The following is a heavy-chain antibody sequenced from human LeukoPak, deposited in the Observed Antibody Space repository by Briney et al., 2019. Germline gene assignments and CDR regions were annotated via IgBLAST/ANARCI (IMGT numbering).Heavy chain of an antibody. Sequence: SETLSLTCTVSGGSISSYYWSWIRQPPGKGLEWIGYIYYSGSTNYNPSLKSRVTISVDTSKNQFSLKLSSVTAAGTAVYYCARGNAYGDYDWGQGTLVTVSS. V-gene: IGHV4-59*01. J-gene: IGHJ4*02. CDR1: GGSISSYY. CDR2: IYYSGST. CDR3: ARGNAYGDYD. D-gene: IGHD4-17*01.